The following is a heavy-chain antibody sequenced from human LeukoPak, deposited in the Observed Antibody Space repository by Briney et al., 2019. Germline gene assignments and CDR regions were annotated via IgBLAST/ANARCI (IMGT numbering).Heavy chain of an antibody. CDR1: GGTFSSYA. J-gene: IGHJ4*02. Sequence: ASVKVSCKASGGTFSSYAISWVRQAPGQGLEWMGRISAYNGNTNYAQKLQGRVTMTRDTSTNTAYMELRSLRSDDTAVYYCARTKVTRFDCWGQGTLVTVSS. V-gene: IGHV1-18*01. CDR3: ARTKVTRFDC. CDR2: ISAYNGNT. D-gene: IGHD4-17*01.